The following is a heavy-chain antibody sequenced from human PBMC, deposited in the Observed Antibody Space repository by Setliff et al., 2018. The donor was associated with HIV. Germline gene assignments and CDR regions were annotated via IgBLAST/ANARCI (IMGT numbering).Heavy chain of an antibody. Sequence: SETLSLTCSVSGDSISSGSYYWSWIRLPAGKGLEWIGQIHTTGRTYYNPSLKSRVTISVDTSKNQFSLRLSSVTAADTAVYYCASLDGSESPYIYYYYMDVWGKGTAVTVS. D-gene: IGHD3-10*01. CDR3: ASLDGSESPYIYYYYMDV. V-gene: IGHV4-61*09. CDR1: GDSISSGSYY. CDR2: IHTTGRT. J-gene: IGHJ6*03.